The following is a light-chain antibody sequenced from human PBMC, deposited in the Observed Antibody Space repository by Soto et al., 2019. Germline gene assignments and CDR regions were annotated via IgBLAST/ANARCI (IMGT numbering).Light chain of an antibody. CDR3: SSHTSSSTRV. J-gene: IGLJ2*01. Sequence: QSVLTQPASVSGSPGQSIAISCTGTSSDVGGYDYVSWYQQHPGKAPKLMIYDVSNRPSGVSDRFSGSKSGNTASLTISGLQAGDEAVYYCSSHTSSSTRVFGGGTKVTVL. CDR2: DVS. V-gene: IGLV2-14*01. CDR1: SSDVGGYDY.